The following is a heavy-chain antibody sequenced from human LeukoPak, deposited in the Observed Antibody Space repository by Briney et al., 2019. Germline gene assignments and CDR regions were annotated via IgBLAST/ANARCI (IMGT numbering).Heavy chain of an antibody. V-gene: IGHV4-59*02. Sequence: SETLSLTCTVSGGSVSSYYWSWIRQPPRKGLEWIGYIYYSGSSNYNPSLKSRVTISVDTSKNQFSLRLSSVTAADTAVYYCARHQSSGYYYDYWGQGTLVTVSS. CDR3: ARHQSSGYYYDY. CDR2: IYYSGSS. J-gene: IGHJ4*02. CDR1: GGSVSSYY. D-gene: IGHD3-22*01.